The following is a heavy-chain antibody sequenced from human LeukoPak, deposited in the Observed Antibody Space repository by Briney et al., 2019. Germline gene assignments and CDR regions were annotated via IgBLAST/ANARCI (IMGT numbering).Heavy chain of an antibody. CDR1: GFTFSSYS. Sequence: GGSLRLSCAASGFTFSSYSMNWVRQAPGKGLEWASYISSSSRTIYYADSVKGRFTISRDNAKNSLYLQMTSLRAEDTAVYYCAREGSMVRGVIIDLNFDYWGQGTLVTVSS. CDR2: ISSSSRTI. CDR3: AREGSMVRGVIIDLNFDY. D-gene: IGHD3-10*01. J-gene: IGHJ4*02. V-gene: IGHV3-48*01.